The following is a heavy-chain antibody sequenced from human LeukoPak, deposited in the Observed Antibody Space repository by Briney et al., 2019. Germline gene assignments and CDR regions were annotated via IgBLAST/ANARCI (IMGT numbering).Heavy chain of an antibody. CDR2: IHFSGST. D-gene: IGHD1-26*01. CDR1: NASISGSY. V-gene: IGHV4-59*01. CDR3: ARDLGGISLDY. J-gene: IGHJ4*02. Sequence: SETLSLTCTVSNASISGSYCSFIRQPPGKGLEWIGSIHFSGSTNYNPSLRSRVTISVDTSKNQLSLKLSSVTAADTAVYYCARDLGGISLDYWGQGTLVTVSS.